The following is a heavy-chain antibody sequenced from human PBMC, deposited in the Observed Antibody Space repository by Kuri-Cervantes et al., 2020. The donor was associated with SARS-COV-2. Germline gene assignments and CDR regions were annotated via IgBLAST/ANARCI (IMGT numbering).Heavy chain of an antibody. CDR3: ARTTMTTALDY. Sequence: SAPTLVKPTQTLTLTCTFSGFSLSTSGMCVSWIRQPPGKALEWLARIDWDDDKYYSTSLNTRLTISKDTSKNQVVLTMNIMDPVDTATYYCARTTMTTALDYWGQGTLVTVSS. CDR2: IDWDDDK. J-gene: IGHJ4*02. D-gene: IGHD4-17*01. V-gene: IGHV2-70*11. CDR1: GFSLSTSGMC.